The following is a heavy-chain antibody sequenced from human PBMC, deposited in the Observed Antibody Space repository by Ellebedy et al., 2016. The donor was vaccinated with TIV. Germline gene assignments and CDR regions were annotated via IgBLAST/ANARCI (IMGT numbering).Heavy chain of an antibody. D-gene: IGHD3-16*01. CDR2: INSDASST. CDR1: GFTFGSFA. CDR3: AIGSSSGFNYDRVGFEY. J-gene: IGHJ4*02. V-gene: IGHV3-23*03. Sequence: GGSLRLSCAASGFTFGSFAMHWVRQPPGKGLEWLSVINSDASSTYHANSVKGRFTITRDNSKNTLYLQMSRLRTEDTAVYYCAIGSSSGFNYDRVGFEYWGQGTLVTVSP.